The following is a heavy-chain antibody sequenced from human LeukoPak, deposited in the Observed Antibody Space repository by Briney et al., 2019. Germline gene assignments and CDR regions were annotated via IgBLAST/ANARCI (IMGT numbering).Heavy chain of an antibody. Sequence: SETLSLTCTVSGDSITSNKYYWGWIRQPPGEGLEWVGSSYYTGSIYSNPPLKSRVIISIDTSKNEVTLRLNSVTAADTAVYYCGGSHSATWYDWWGQGTLVTVAS. CDR1: GDSITSNKYY. J-gene: IGHJ4*01. CDR3: GGSHSATWYDW. V-gene: IGHV4-39*06. CDR2: SYYTGSI. D-gene: IGHD2-15*01.